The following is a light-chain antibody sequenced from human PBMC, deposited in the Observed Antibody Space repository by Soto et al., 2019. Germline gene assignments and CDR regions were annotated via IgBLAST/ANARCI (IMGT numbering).Light chain of an antibody. Sequence: EIVLTQSPGTLSLSPGERATLSCRASQSVSSSYLAWYQQKPGQAPRLLIYGASSRATGIPDRFSGSGSGTDFTLTISRLEPEDFAVYXXXXXGSSPWTFGQGT. V-gene: IGKV3-20*01. CDR1: QSVSSSY. CDR2: GAS. J-gene: IGKJ1*01. CDR3: XXXGSSPWT.